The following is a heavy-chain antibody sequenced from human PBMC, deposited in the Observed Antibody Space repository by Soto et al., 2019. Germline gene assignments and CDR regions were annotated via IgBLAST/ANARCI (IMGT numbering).Heavy chain of an antibody. J-gene: IGHJ5*02. Sequence: SETLSVTCTVSGASIRGFYWSWIRKSAGRGLEWIGRIYATGTTDYNPSLKSRVMMSVDTSKKQFSLKLRSVTAADTAVYYCVRDGTKTLRDWFDPWGQG. D-gene: IGHD1-1*01. CDR2: IYATGTT. V-gene: IGHV4-4*07. CDR1: GASIRGFY. CDR3: VRDGTKTLRDWFDP.